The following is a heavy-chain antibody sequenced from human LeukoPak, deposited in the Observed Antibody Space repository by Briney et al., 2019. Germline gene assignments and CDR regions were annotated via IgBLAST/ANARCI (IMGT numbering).Heavy chain of an antibody. J-gene: IGHJ3*02. CDR2: ISGSGGST. D-gene: IGHD3-22*01. Sequence: GGSLRLSCAASGFTFSSYAMSWVRQAPGKGLEWVSAISGSGGSTYYADSVKGRFTISRDNSKNTLYLQMNSLRAEDTAVYYCAKDLDYYYDSSGYLGRYDAFDIWGQGTMVTVSS. V-gene: IGHV3-23*01. CDR1: GFTFSSYA. CDR3: AKDLDYYYDSSGYLGRYDAFDI.